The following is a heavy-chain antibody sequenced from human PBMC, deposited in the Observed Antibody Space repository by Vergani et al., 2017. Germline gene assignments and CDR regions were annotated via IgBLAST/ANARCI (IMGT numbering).Heavy chain of an antibody. CDR1: EFTFSNYA. CDR2: ISSSSSYI. V-gene: IGHV3-21*02. CDR3: AREVRGVVISLDY. D-gene: IGHD3-3*01. J-gene: IGHJ4*02. Sequence: EVQLLESGGGLVQPGGSLRLTCAASEFTFSNYAMNWVRQAPGKGLEWVSSISSSSSYIYYADSVKGRFTISRDNAKNSLYLQMNSLRAEDTAVYYCAREVRGVVISLDYWGQGTLVTVSS.